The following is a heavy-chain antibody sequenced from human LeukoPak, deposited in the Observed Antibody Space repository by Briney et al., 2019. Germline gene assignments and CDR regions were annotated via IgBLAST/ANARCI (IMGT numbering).Heavy chain of an antibody. Sequence: PSETLSLTCTVPGGSISSGGYYWSWIRQPPGKGLKWIGYIYHSGSTNYNPSLKSRVTISVDKSKNQFSLKLSSVTAADTAVYYCARDRGQQWLDRWGQGTLVTVSS. D-gene: IGHD6-19*01. CDR3: ARDRGQQWLDR. CDR2: IYHSGST. J-gene: IGHJ5*02. CDR1: GGSISSGGYY. V-gene: IGHV4-30-2*01.